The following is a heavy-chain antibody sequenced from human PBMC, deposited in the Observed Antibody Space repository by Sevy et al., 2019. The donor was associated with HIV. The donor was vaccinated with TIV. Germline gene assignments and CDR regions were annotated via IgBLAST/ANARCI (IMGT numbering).Heavy chain of an antibody. CDR1: GFTFSSYA. J-gene: IGHJ4*02. V-gene: IGHV3-30-3*01. CDR3: ARDYGSSGFDY. CDR2: ISYDGSNK. D-gene: IGHD3-22*01. Sequence: GGSLRLSCAASGFTFSSYAMHWVRQAPGKGLEGVAVISYDGSNKYYADSVKGRFTIYRDNSKNTLYLQMNSLRAEDTAVYYCARDYGSSGFDYWGQGTLVTVSS.